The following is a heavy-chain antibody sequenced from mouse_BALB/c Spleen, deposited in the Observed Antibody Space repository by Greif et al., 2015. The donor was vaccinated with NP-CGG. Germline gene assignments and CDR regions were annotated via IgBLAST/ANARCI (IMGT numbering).Heavy chain of an antibody. CDR3: ARGEDGFYYYGSSSWFAY. CDR2: ISSGGST. Sequence: EVQLVESGGGLVKPGGSLKLSCAASGFTFSSYAMSWVRQTPEKRLEWVASISSGGSTYYPDSVKGRFTISRDNARNILYLQMSSLRSEDTAMYYCARGEDGFYYYGSSSWFAYWGQGTLVTVSA. V-gene: IGHV5-6-5*01. CDR1: GFTFSSYA. J-gene: IGHJ3*01. D-gene: IGHD1-1*01.